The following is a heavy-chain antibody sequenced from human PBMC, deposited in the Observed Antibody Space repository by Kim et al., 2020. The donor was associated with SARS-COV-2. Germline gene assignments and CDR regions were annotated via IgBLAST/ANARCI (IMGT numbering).Heavy chain of an antibody. CDR1: VGTFSSYA. CDR3: AWGGVGNYYHYGMDV. D-gene: IGHD3-10*01. J-gene: IGHJ6*02. CDR2: IIPIFGTA. V-gene: IGHV1-69*13. Sequence: SVKVSCKASVGTFSSYAISWVRQAPGQGLEWMGGIIPIFGTANYAQKFQGRVTITADESTSTAYMELSSLRSEDTAVYYCAWGGVGNYYHYGMDVWGQGSTVTVSS.